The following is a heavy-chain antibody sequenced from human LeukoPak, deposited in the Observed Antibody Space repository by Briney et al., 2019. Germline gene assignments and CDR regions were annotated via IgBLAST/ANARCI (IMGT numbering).Heavy chain of an antibody. V-gene: IGHV1-18*01. CDR1: GYTFTSYG. CDR2: ISAYNGNT. D-gene: IGHD6-19*01. J-gene: IGHJ4*02. Sequence: ASVKVSCKASGYTFTSYGISWVRQAPGQGLEWMGWISAYNGNTNYAQKLQGRVTMTTDTSTSTAYMELRSLRSDDTAVYYCARGRQLKDSSGSFDYWGQGTLVTVSS. CDR3: ARGRQLKDSSGSFDY.